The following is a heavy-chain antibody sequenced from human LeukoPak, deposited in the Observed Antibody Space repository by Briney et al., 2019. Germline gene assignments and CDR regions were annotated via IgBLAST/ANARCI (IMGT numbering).Heavy chain of an antibody. CDR3: ARGPGGDGSV. J-gene: IGHJ4*02. D-gene: IGHD5-24*01. V-gene: IGHV4-59*01. CDR2: IYYSGTT. CDR1: GGSISTYY. Sequence: PSETLSLTCTVSGGSISTYYWSWIRQPPGKGLEWIGYIYYSGTTKYNPSLKSRVTISVDTSKNQFSLRLRSVNTADTAVYYCARGPGGDGSVWGQGTLVTVSS.